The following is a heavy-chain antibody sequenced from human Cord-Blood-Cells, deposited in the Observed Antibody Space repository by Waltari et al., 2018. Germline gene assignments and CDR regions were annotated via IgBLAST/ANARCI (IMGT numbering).Heavy chain of an antibody. CDR3: AKDSKSYYFDY. Sequence: QVQLLESGGGVVQPGRSLRLSCAASGFTFSSYGLHGARQAPCKGLEWVAVISYDGSNKYYADSVKGRFTISRDNSKNTLYLQMNSLRAEDTAVYYCAKDSKSYYFDYWGQGTLVTVSS. J-gene: IGHJ4*02. CDR1: GFTFSSYG. V-gene: IGHV3-30*18. D-gene: IGHD4-4*01. CDR2: ISYDGSNK.